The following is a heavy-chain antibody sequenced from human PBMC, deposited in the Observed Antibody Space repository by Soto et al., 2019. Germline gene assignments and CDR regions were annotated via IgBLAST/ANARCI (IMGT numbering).Heavy chain of an antibody. Sequence: PAGSLTLSCTASEFSLSTYSMNWVRQAPGKGLEWVSSISTRRDVYHADSVKARFTIARENAKNSLSLPKISLSAEDTGVYYCSREKTAWPHAYGLEYWGQGTTVTVSS. D-gene: IGHD2-21*02. CDR1: EFSLSTYS. CDR3: SREKTAWPHAYGLEY. CDR2: ISTRRDV. J-gene: IGHJ6*02. V-gene: IGHV3-21*03.